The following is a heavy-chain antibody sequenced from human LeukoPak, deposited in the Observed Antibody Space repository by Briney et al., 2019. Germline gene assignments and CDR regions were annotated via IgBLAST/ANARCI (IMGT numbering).Heavy chain of an antibody. Sequence: GGSLRLSCAASGFTFSSYEMNWVRQAPGKGLEWVSYISSSGSTIYYADSVKGRFTISRDNAKNSLYLQMNSLRAEDTAVYSCARVLRYFDWLSATLDYWGQGTLVTVSS. CDR2: ISSSGSTI. J-gene: IGHJ4*02. CDR3: ARVLRYFDWLSATLDY. CDR1: GFTFSSYE. V-gene: IGHV3-48*03. D-gene: IGHD3-9*01.